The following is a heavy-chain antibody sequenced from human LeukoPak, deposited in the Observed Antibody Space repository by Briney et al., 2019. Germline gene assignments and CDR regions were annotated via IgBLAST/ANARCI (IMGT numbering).Heavy chain of an antibody. J-gene: IGHJ4*02. CDR3: ARDTYYYGSGSYYHPLDY. V-gene: IGHV4-4*07. D-gene: IGHD3-10*01. Sequence: NSSETLSLTCTVSGGSISSYYWSWIRQPAGKGLEWIGRIYTSGSTNYNPSLKSRVTMSVDTSKNQFSLKLSSVTAADTAVYYCARDTYYYGSGSYYHPLDYWGQGTLVTVSS. CDR1: GGSISSYY. CDR2: IYTSGST.